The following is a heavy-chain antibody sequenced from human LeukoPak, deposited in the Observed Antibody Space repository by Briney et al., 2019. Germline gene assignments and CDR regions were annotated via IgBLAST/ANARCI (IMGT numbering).Heavy chain of an antibody. V-gene: IGHV3-30*18. CDR3: AKTWIQLWLQDY. CDR1: GFTFSSYG. D-gene: IGHD5-18*01. CDR2: ISYDGSNK. J-gene: IGHJ4*02. Sequence: PGGSLRLSCAASGFTFSSYGMHWVRQAPGKGLEWVAVISYDGSNKYYADSVKGRFTISRDNSKNTLYLQMNSLRAEDTAVYYCAKTWIQLWLQDYWGQGTLVTVSS.